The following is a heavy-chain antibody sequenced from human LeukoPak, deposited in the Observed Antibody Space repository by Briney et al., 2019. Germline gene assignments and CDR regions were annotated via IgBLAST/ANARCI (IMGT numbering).Heavy chain of an antibody. D-gene: IGHD3-22*01. J-gene: IGHJ3*02. V-gene: IGHV3-30*02. CDR3: AKLGGYYYDSSHAFDI. Sequence: PGGSLRLSCAASGFTFSSYGMHWVRQAPGKGLEWVAFIRYDGSNKYYADSVKGRFTISRDNSKNTLYLQMNSLRAEDTAVHYCAKLGGYYYDSSHAFDIWGQGTMVTVSS. CDR1: GFTFSSYG. CDR2: IRYDGSNK.